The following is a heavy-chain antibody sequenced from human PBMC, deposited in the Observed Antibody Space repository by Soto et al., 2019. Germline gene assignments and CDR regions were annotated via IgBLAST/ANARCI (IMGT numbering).Heavy chain of an antibody. Sequence: QVQLVQSGAEVKKPGASVKVSCTASGYTFTSYGISWVRQAPGQGLAGMGWISAYNGNTTYAQKLQGRVTMTTDTATSTAYMELRSLRSDDTAVYYCAGCRYRSSEYVQHWGQGTLVTVSS. V-gene: IGHV1-18*01. J-gene: IGHJ1*01. CDR3: AGCRYRSSEYVQH. CDR2: ISAYNGNT. D-gene: IGHD3-16*02. CDR1: GYTFTSYG.